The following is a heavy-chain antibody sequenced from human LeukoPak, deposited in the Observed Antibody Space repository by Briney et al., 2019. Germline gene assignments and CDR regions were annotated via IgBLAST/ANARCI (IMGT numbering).Heavy chain of an antibody. J-gene: IGHJ3*02. CDR1: GFTFSSYA. CDR3: AKGDRVYPNFDI. D-gene: IGHD1-14*01. CDR2: ISGSGGST. V-gene: IGHV3-23*01. Sequence: GGSLRLSCAASGFTFSSYAMSWVRQAPGKGLEWDSAISGSGGSTYYADSVKGRFTISRDNSKNTLYLQMNSLRAEDTAVYYCAKGDRVYPNFDIWGQGTMVTVSS.